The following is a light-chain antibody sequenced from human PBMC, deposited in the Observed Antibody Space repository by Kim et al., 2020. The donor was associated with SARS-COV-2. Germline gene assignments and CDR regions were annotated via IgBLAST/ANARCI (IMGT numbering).Light chain of an antibody. CDR1: SLRNYY. CDR3: NSRDSSGNLVV. Sequence: SSELTQDPAVSVALGQTVRITCQGDSLRNYYTSWYQQKPGQAPILVIYDKNNRPSGIPDRFSGSNSGSTASLTITGAQAEDEADYYCNSRDSSGNLVVFGGGTKLTVL. J-gene: IGLJ2*01. V-gene: IGLV3-19*01. CDR2: DKN.